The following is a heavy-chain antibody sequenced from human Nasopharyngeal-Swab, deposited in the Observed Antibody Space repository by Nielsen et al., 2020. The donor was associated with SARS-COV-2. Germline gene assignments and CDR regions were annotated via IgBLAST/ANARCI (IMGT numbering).Heavy chain of an antibody. J-gene: IGHJ5*02. V-gene: IGHV3-73*01. CDR3: TRPWAAASGHTALFLGFDP. CDR1: GFTFSGSA. Sequence: GESLKISCAASGFTFSGSAMHWVRQASGKGPEWVGRIRSKANNYATAYAASVKGRFTISRDDSKNTAYLQMNSLKTEDTAVYYCTRPWAAASGHTALFLGFDPWGQGTLVTVSS. CDR2: IRSKANNYAT. D-gene: IGHD2-2*01.